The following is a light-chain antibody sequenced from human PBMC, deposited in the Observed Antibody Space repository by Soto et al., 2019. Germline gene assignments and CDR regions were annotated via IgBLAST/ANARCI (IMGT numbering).Light chain of an antibody. J-gene: IGLJ1*01. V-gene: IGLV1-40*01. CDR3: QSYDSSLIAWV. Sequence: QSALAQPPSVSGAPGQRVTISCTGSSSNIGAGSDVHWYQQVPGTAPKLLVYGSYNRPSGVPDRFSGSKSGTSASLAITGLQAEDEADFYCQSYDSSLIAWVFGTGTKVTVL. CDR2: GSY. CDR1: SSNIGAGSD.